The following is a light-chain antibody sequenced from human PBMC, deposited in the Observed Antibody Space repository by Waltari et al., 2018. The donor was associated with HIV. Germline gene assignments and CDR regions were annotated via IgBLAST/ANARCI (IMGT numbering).Light chain of an antibody. CDR3: LQYNSFPLT. V-gene: IGKV1-17*01. CDR2: AAS. CDR1: QGIRND. J-gene: IGKJ4*01. Sequence: DIQMTQSPSSLSASVGDRVTITCRASQGIRNDLHWYQKKPSKAPKRLIYAASSLQSGVPSRFSCSGSGTEFTLTISSLQPEDFAIYYCLQYNSFPLTFGGGTKVEIK.